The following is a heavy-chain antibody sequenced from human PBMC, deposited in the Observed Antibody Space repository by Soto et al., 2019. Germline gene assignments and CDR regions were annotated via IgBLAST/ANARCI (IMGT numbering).Heavy chain of an antibody. CDR2: ISATTTYK. Sequence: EVQVVESGGGLVKPGGSLRLSCTVSGFTFDTYTMNWLRQAPGRGLEWVSSISATTTYKYYAASVEGRFTISRDNAKNSLYLQTNSLGAEDTAVYYCARGSASKSGHLWYFDLWGRGTLVTVSS. V-gene: IGHV3-21*01. CDR1: GFTFDTYT. J-gene: IGHJ2*01. CDR3: ARGSASKSGHLWYFDL. D-gene: IGHD2-8*02.